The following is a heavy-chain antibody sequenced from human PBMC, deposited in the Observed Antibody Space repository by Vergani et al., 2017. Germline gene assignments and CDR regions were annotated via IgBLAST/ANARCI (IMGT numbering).Heavy chain of an antibody. V-gene: IGHV3-30-3*01. CDR1: GFTFSSYA. J-gene: IGHJ4*02. D-gene: IGHD2-2*01. CDR3: ALPFYSSISCYGY. Sequence: QVQLVESGGGVVRPGRSLRLSCAASGFTFSSYAMHWVRQAPGKGLEWVAVISYDGSNKYYADSVKGRFTISRDNSKNTLYLQMNSLRAEDTAVYYCALPFYSSISCYGYWGQGTLVTVSS. CDR2: ISYDGSNK.